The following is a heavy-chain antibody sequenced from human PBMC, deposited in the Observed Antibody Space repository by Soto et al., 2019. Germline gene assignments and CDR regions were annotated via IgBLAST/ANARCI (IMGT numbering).Heavy chain of an antibody. Sequence: SQTLSLTCVISGDSVSSNSAAWNWIRQSPSRGLEWLGRTYCRSKWYNDYAVSVKSRITINPDTSKNQFSLQLNSVTPEDTAVYYCARSSMIVVVITGPFDYWGQGTLVTVSS. V-gene: IGHV6-1*01. CDR2: TYCRSKWYN. D-gene: IGHD3-22*01. CDR1: GDSVSSNSAA. J-gene: IGHJ4*02. CDR3: ARSSMIVVVITGPFDY.